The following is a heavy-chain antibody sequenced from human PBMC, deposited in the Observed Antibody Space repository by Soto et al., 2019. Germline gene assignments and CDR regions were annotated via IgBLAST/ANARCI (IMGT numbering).Heavy chain of an antibody. V-gene: IGHV4-59*01. CDR1: GTSISSYY. D-gene: IGHD2-8*01. CDR3: ARYNSYAIDY. CDR2: IHYSGTT. Sequence: SETLSLTCTVSGTSISSYYWSWIRQHPGKGLEWIANIHYSGTTNYNPSLASRVTLSVDTSKNQFSLKMTSVTAPDRAMYFCARYNSYAIDYWGRGTLVTVSS. J-gene: IGHJ4*02.